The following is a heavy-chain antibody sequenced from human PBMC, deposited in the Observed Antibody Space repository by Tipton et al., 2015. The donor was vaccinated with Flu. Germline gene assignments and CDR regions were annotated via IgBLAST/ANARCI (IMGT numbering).Heavy chain of an antibody. CDR3: ASKVANWGVWEPLDY. J-gene: IGHJ4*02. CDR2: IYTTGST. Sequence: TLSLTCTVSGGFITSGSYYWSWIRQSAGKGLEWIGRIYTTGSTNYNPSLRSRVTISADTSKNQFSLKLSSVTAADTAVYYCASKVANWGVWEPLDYWGQGTLVTVSS. V-gene: IGHV4-61*02. CDR1: GGFITSGSYY. D-gene: IGHD7-27*01.